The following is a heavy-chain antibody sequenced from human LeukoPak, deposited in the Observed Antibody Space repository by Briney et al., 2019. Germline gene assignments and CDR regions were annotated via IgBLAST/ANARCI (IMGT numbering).Heavy chain of an antibody. D-gene: IGHD1-26*01. J-gene: IGHJ4*02. CDR1: GFTVSSNY. V-gene: IGHV3-66*01. CDR2: IYSGGDT. Sequence: GGSLRLSCAASGFTVSSNYMTWVRQAPGKGLEWLSVIYSGGDTYYAVSVKGRFTISRDKSKNTLYLQMNSLRAEDTALYYCARRSGEGYFDYWGQGTLVTVSS. CDR3: ARRSGEGYFDY.